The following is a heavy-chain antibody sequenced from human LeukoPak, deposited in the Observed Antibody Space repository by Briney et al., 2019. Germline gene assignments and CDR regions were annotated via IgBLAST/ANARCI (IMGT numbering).Heavy chain of an antibody. D-gene: IGHD2-2*01. V-gene: IGHV4-59*08. CDR1: GGSISSYY. Sequence: SETLSLTCTVCGGSISSYYLSWVRQPPGKGLEWIGYIYYSGSTNYNPSLKSRVTISVDTSKNQFSLKLSSVTAADTAVYYCARHLTPGDRPKHVGRVSSTIAYYYYYRDVWGKGTTVTVSS. CDR3: ARHLTPGDRPKHVGRVSSTIAYYYYYRDV. J-gene: IGHJ6*03. CDR2: IYYSGST.